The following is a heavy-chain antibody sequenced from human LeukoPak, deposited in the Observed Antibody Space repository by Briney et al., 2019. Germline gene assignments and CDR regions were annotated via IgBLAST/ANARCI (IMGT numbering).Heavy chain of an antibody. J-gene: IGHJ3*01. Sequence: GGSLRLSCAASGFTFTFYEMHWVRQAPGRGLEWVSYIGSGGGTIYYADSVKGRLTISRDNAKNSLYLQMNTLRAEDTAVYYCARDFSDAFDLWGQGTMVTVSS. V-gene: IGHV3-48*03. CDR1: GFTFTFYE. CDR2: IGSGGGTI. CDR3: ARDFSDAFDL.